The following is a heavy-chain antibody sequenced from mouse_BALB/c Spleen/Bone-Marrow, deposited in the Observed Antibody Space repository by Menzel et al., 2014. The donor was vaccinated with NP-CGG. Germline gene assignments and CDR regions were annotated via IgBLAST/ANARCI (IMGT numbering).Heavy chain of an antibody. V-gene: IGHV5-6-4*01. J-gene: IGHJ4*01. CDR1: GFTFSSYT. CDR3: TRDGKGNYDYAMDY. Sequence: EVQLVESGGGLVKPGGSPKLSCAASGFTFSSYTMSWVRQTPEKRLEWVATISSGVSYTYYPDSVKGRFTISRDNAKNTPYLQMSSLKSEDTAMYYCTRDGKGNYDYAMDYWGQGTSVTVSS. CDR2: ISSGVSYT. D-gene: IGHD2-1*01.